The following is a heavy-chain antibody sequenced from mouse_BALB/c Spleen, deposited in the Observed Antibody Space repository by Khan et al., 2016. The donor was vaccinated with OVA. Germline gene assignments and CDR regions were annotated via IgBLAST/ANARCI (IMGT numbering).Heavy chain of an antibody. Sequence: QVQLQQPGAELVRPGASVNLSCKASGYTFTSYWMNWVKQRPGHGLEWIGRIDPSDSESHYNQMFREKATLTVDKSSSTAYKQLSSLTSEDSAVYYCARRAKYGYDPSWFAYWGQGTLVTVSA. D-gene: IGHD2-2*01. CDR1: GYTFTSYW. V-gene: IGHV1-61*01. CDR3: ARRAKYGYDPSWFAY. J-gene: IGHJ3*01. CDR2: IDPSDSES.